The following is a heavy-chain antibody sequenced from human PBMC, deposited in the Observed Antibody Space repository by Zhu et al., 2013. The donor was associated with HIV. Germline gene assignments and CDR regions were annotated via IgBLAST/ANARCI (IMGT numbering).Heavy chain of an antibody. Sequence: QVQLVQSGAEVKKPGASVKVSCKASGYTFTGYYMHWVRQAPGQGLEWMGWINPNSGGTNYAQKFQGRVTMTRDTSISTAYMELSRLRSDDTAVYYCAREQCSSTTCYQYIGRLGGKGDHGTPSSS. CDR1: GYTFTGYY. J-gene: IGHJ6*04. V-gene: IGHV1-2*02. CDR3: AREQCSSTTCYQYIGRL. D-gene: IGHD2-2*01. CDR2: INPNSGGT.